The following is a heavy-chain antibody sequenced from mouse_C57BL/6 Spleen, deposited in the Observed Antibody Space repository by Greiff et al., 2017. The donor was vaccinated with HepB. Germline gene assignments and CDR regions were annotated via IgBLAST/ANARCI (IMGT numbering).Heavy chain of an antibody. V-gene: IGHV1-64*01. J-gene: IGHJ2*01. CDR1: GYTFTSYW. Sequence: QVHVKQPGAELVKPGASVKLSCKASGYTFTSYWMHWVKQRPGQGLEWIGMIHPNSGSTNYNEKFKSKATLTVDKSSSTAYMQLSSLTSEDSAVYYCARWNYYEYFDYWGQGTTLTVSS. CDR2: IHPNSGST. CDR3: ARWNYYEYFDY. D-gene: IGHD1-1*01.